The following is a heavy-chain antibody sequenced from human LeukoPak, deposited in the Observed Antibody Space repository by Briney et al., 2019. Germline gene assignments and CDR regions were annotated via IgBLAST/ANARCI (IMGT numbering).Heavy chain of an antibody. CDR1: GYTFTSYG. CDR2: ISAYNGNT. D-gene: IGHD6-13*01. Sequence: ASVKVSCKASGYTFTSYGISWVRQAPGQGLEWMGWISAYNGNTNYAQKLQGRVTMTTDTSTSIAYMELRSLRSDDTAVYYCARSPGDSSSWYWDPNFDYWGQGTLVTVSS. CDR3: ARSPGDSSSWYWDPNFDY. J-gene: IGHJ4*02. V-gene: IGHV1-18*01.